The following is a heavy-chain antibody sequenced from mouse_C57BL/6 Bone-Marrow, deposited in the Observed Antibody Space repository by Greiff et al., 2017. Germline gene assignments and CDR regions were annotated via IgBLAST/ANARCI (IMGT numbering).Heavy chain of an antibody. V-gene: IGHV1-53*01. CDR1: GYTFTSYW. J-gene: IGHJ3*01. Sequence: QVQLKQPGTELVKPGASVKLSCKASGYTFTSYWMHWVKQRPGQGLEWIGNINPSNGGTNYNEKFKSKATLTVNKSSSTAYMQLSSLTSEDSAVYYCARHYYGSSYEAWFAYWGQGTLVTVSA. D-gene: IGHD1-1*01. CDR3: ARHYYGSSYEAWFAY. CDR2: INPSNGGT.